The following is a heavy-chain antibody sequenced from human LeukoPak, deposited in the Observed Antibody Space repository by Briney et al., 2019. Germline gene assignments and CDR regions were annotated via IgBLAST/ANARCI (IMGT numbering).Heavy chain of an antibody. V-gene: IGHV4-59*01. J-gene: IGHJ3*02. D-gene: IGHD1-26*01. CDR1: GGPISSYY. Sequence: SETLSLTCIVSGGPISSYYWSWIRQPPGKGLEWIGYISYSGSINYNHSLKSRVTISVDTSKNQFSLKLSSVTAADTAVYYCARYSYSGSDAFDIWGQGTMVTVSS. CDR3: ARYSYSGSDAFDI. CDR2: ISYSGSI.